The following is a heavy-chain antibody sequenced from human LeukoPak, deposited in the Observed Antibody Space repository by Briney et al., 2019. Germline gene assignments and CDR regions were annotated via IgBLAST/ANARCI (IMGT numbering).Heavy chain of an antibody. CDR3: ARGRVATINYFDY. CDR2: INHSGST. V-gene: IGHV4-34*01. D-gene: IGHD5-12*01. Sequence: PSETLSLTCAVYGGSFSGYYWSWIRQPPGKGLEWIGEINHSGSTNYNPPLKSRVTISVDTSKNQFSLKLSSVTAADTAVYYCARGRVATINYFDYWGQGTLVTVSS. J-gene: IGHJ4*02. CDR1: GGSFSGYY.